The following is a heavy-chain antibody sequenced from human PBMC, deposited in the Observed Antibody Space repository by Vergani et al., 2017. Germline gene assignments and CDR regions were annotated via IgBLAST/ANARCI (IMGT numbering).Heavy chain of an antibody. V-gene: IGHV4-59*12. CDR2: IYHSGST. CDR1: GGSISSYY. J-gene: IGHJ3*02. CDR3: ARSHSSGWHDAFDI. Sequence: QVQLQESGPGLVKPSETLSLTCTVSGGSISSYYWSWIRQPPGKGLEWIGEIYHSGSTNYNPSLKSRVTISVDKSKNQFSLKLSSVTAAGTAVYYCARSHSSGWHDAFDIWGQGTMVTVSS. D-gene: IGHD6-19*01.